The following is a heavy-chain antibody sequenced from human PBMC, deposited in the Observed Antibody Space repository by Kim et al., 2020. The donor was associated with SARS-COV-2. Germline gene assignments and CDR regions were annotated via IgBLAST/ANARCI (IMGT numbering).Heavy chain of an antibody. J-gene: IGHJ4*02. V-gene: IGHV3-66*01. Sequence: YTDSVKGRFTISRDNSKNTRYLQMNSLRAEDTAVYYCAREYSSSWYYFDYWGQGTLVTVSS. CDR3: AREYSSSWYYFDY. D-gene: IGHD6-13*01.